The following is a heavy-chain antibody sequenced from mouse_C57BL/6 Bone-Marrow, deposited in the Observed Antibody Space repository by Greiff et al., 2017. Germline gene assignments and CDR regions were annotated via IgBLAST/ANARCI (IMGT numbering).Heavy chain of an antibody. CDR3: ARQFAY. CDR1: GYTFTSYW. J-gene: IGHJ3*01. Sequence: VQLQQPGAELVMPGASVKLSCKASGYTFTSYWMHWVKQRPGQGLEWIGEIDPSDSYTNYNQKFKGKSTLTVYKSSSTAYMQLSSLTSEDSAVYYCARQFAYGGQGILVTVSA. CDR2: IDPSDSYT. V-gene: IGHV1-69*01.